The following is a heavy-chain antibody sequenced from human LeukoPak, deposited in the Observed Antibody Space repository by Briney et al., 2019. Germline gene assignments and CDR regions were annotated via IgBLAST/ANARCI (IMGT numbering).Heavy chain of an antibody. Sequence: GGSLRLSCVASGFIFSDYYTSWIRQAPGKGLEWVSYISSSGSTIYYADSVKGRFTISRDNAKNSLYLQVNSLRAEDTAVYYCAGTYYYDSGSSNLMFDYWGQGTPVTVSS. V-gene: IGHV3-11*01. CDR3: AGTYYYDSGSSNLMFDY. D-gene: IGHD3-10*01. CDR1: GFIFSDYY. CDR2: ISSSGSTI. J-gene: IGHJ4*02.